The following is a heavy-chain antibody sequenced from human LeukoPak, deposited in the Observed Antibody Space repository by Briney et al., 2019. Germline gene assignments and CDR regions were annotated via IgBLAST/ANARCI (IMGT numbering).Heavy chain of an antibody. CDR1: GDSVSSDSTA. CDR3: AREGGDAFDV. Sequence: SQTLSLTCAPSGDSVSSDSTAWNWIRQSPSRGLEWLGRTYFRSKWYNDYAVSVKSRITINPDTSKNQLSLQLNSVTPEDTAVYYCAREGGDAFDVWGQGTMVTVSS. J-gene: IGHJ3*01. D-gene: IGHD1-26*01. V-gene: IGHV6-1*01. CDR2: TYFRSKWYN.